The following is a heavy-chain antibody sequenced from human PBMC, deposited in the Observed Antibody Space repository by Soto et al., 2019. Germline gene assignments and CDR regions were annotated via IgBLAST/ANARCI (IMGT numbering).Heavy chain of an antibody. CDR3: ARDSYCSSTSCYSNNWFDP. CDR1: GGSISSYY. CDR2: IYYSGST. D-gene: IGHD2-2*01. J-gene: IGHJ5*02. Sequence: PSETLSLTCTVSGGSISSYYWSWIRQPPGKGLEWIGYIYYSGSTNYNPPLKSRVTISVDTSKNQFSLKLSSVTAADTAVYYCARDSYCSSTSCYSNNWFDPWGQGTLVTVSS. V-gene: IGHV4-59*01.